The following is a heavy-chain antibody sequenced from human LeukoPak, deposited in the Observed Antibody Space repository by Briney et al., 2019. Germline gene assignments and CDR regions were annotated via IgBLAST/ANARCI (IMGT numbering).Heavy chain of an antibody. CDR2: ISYDGSKK. J-gene: IGHJ4*02. V-gene: IGHV3-30-3*01. D-gene: IGHD2-2*01. CDR3: AEDWAPGAVVPAAMFDY. CDR1: GFKFFTFA. Sequence: PGGSLRLSCEGSGFKFFTFAMHWVRRAPGKGLEWVAIISYDGSKKYYADSVKGRFTISRDNSKNTLYLQMNSLRAEDTAVYYCAEDWAPGAVVPAAMFDYWGQGTLVTVSS.